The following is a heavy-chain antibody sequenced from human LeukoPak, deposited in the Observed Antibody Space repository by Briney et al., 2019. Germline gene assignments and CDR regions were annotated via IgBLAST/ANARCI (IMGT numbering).Heavy chain of an antibody. J-gene: IGHJ5*02. D-gene: IGHD2-15*01. Sequence: PSETMSLTCAVYGVSFSGYYWSGIRQPPGKGLEWNGEINPSGSPNYNPSLKSRVTISVDTSKNQFSLKLSSVTAADTAVYYCARSSRFDPWGQGTLVTVSS. CDR2: INPSGSP. V-gene: IGHV4-34*01. CDR3: ARSSRFDP. CDR1: GVSFSGYY.